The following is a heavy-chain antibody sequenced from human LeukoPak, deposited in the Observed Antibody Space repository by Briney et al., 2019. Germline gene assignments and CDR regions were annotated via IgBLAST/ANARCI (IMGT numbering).Heavy chain of an antibody. CDR3: ARGSNSDYYDSSGPGGAFDI. CDR2: ISYDGSNK. CDR1: GFTFSSYA. Sequence: GGSLRLSCAASGFTFSSYAMHWVRQAPGKGLEWVAVISYDGSNKYYADSVKGRFTISRDNSKNMLYLQMNSLRAEDTAVYYCARGSNSDYYDSSGPGGAFDIWGQGTMVTVSS. V-gene: IGHV3-30-3*01. D-gene: IGHD3-22*01. J-gene: IGHJ3*02.